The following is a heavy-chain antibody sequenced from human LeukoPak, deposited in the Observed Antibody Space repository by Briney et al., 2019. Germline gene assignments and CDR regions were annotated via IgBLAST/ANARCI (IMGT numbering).Heavy chain of an antibody. CDR1: GGTFSSYT. V-gene: IGHV1-69*04. CDR3: ARDHTIFGVVITPGWFDP. J-gene: IGHJ5*02. Sequence: SVKVSCKASGGTFSSYTISWVRQAPGQGLEWMGRIIPILGIANYAQKFQGRVTITADKSTSTAYMELSSLRSEGTAVYYCARDHTIFGVVITPGWFDPWGQGTLVTVSS. D-gene: IGHD3-3*01. CDR2: IIPILGIA.